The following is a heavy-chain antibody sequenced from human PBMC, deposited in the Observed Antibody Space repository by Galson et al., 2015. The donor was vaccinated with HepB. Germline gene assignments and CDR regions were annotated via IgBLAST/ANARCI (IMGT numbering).Heavy chain of an antibody. J-gene: IGHJ4*02. Sequence: SLRLSCAASGFTFSSYGMHWVRQAPGKGLEWVAVIWYDGTNKYYADSVKGRFTISRDNSKNRLYLQINSLRAEDTAVYYCARDRGYSSRGAGYWGQGTLVSVSS. V-gene: IGHV3-33*08. CDR3: ARDRGYSSRGAGY. CDR1: GFTFSSYG. D-gene: IGHD6-13*01. CDR2: IWYDGTNK.